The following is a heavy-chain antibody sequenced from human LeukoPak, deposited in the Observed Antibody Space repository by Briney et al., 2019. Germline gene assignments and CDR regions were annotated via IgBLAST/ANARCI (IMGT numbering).Heavy chain of an antibody. CDR2: ISSSGSTI. Sequence: KPGGSLRLSCAASGFTFDDYGMSWIRQAPGKGLEWVSYISSSGSTIYYADSVKGRFTISRDNAKNSLYLQMNSLRAEDSAVYYCARDFDRGSGWYGYEGDYWGQGTLVTVSS. CDR3: ARDFDRGSGWYGYEGDY. V-gene: IGHV3-11*04. CDR1: GFTFDDYG. J-gene: IGHJ4*02. D-gene: IGHD6-19*01.